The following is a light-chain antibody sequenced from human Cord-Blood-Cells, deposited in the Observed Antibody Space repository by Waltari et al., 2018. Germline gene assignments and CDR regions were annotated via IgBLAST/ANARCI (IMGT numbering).Light chain of an antibody. CDR3: QQCYSTPLT. Sequence: DIQMTQSPSSLSASVGDRVTITCRASQSISSYLNWYQQKPGKAPKLLIYAASSLQSGVPSRFSGSGSGTDLTLTISSLQPEDFATYYCQQCYSTPLTFGGGTKVEIK. J-gene: IGKJ4*01. V-gene: IGKV1-39*01. CDR2: AAS. CDR1: QSISSY.